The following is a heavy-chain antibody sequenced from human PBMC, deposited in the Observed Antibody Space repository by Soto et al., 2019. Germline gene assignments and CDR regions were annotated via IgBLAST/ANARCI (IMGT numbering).Heavy chain of an antibody. CDR3: ARDWEYSSGWYYFDY. V-gene: IGHV1-18*04. CDR2: ISAYNGNT. D-gene: IGHD6-19*01. CDR1: GYTFTSYG. J-gene: IGHJ4*02. Sequence: GAAVNVSCKASGYTFTSYGISWVRQAPGQGLEWMGWISAYNGNTNYAQKLQGRVTMTTDTSTSTAYMELRSLRSDDTAVYYCARDWEYSSGWYYFDYWGQGTLVTVSS.